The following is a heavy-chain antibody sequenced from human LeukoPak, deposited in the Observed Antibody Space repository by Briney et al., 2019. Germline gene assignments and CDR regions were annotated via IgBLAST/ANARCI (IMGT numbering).Heavy chain of an antibody. D-gene: IGHD1-26*01. V-gene: IGHV3-74*01. CDR1: GFTFSSYY. Sequence: GGSLRLSCVASGFTFSSYYMHWVRQAPGKGPVWVSGINIDGSSITYADSVKGRFTISRDNAKNTVYLQMNSLRADDTAVYFCARNSGTNRPLDYWGQGTLVIVSS. CDR2: INIDGSSI. J-gene: IGHJ4*02. CDR3: ARNSGTNRPLDY.